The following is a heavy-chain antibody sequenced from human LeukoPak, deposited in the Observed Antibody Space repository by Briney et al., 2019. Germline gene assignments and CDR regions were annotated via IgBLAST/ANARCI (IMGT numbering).Heavy chain of an antibody. D-gene: IGHD5-24*01. Sequence: GGSPRLSCAASGFMFSSNWMSWVRLAPGKGLEWVANIKEDGTETYYVDSVKGRFTISRDNAKNSLYLQMNSLRVEDTAVYYCAKEGRSLQTYWGQGTLVTVSS. CDR2: IKEDGTET. CDR3: AKEGRSLQTY. V-gene: IGHV3-7*03. J-gene: IGHJ4*02. CDR1: GFMFSSNW.